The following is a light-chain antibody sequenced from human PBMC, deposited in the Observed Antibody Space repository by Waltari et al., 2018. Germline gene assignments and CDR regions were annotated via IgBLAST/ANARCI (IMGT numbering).Light chain of an antibody. Sequence: QSALTQPASVSGSPGQSITISCIGTSSDVGASNSVSWYQQHPVKAPKLMIYAVNRRPSGVSNRFSGSKSGSTASLTISGLQAEDEADYYCSSYTTTSTLVFGGGTKVTVL. CDR2: AVN. J-gene: IGLJ2*01. CDR3: SSYTTTSTLV. CDR1: SSDVGASNS. V-gene: IGLV2-14*01.